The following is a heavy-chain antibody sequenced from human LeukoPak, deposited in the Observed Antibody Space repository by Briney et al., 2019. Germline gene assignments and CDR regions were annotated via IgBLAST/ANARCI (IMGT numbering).Heavy chain of an antibody. CDR2: IRGSAGST. CDR3: AKGRYGYPFDY. J-gene: IGHJ4*02. CDR1: GFTFSTYA. V-gene: IGHV3-23*01. Sequence: PGGSLRLSCAASGFTFSTYAMSWVRQAPGKGLEWVSTIRGSAGSTYYADSVKGRFTISRDNSKSTLYLQMNSLRAEDTAVYYCAKGRYGYPFDYWGQGTLVTVSS. D-gene: IGHD5-18*01.